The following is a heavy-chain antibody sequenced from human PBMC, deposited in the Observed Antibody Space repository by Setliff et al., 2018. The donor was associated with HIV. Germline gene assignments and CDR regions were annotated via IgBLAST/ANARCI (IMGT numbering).Heavy chain of an antibody. J-gene: IGHJ4*02. V-gene: IGHV1-2*02. CDR3: ARDYYDSSGYIFFPGLPDY. CDR1: GYTFTGYY. D-gene: IGHD3-22*01. CDR2: INPNNGGT. Sequence: ASVKVSCKASGYTFTGYYMHWVRQAPGQGLEWMGWINPNNGGTNYAQKFQGRVTMTRDTSISTAYMELSRLGSDDTAVYYCARDYYDSSGYIFFPGLPDYWGQGTLVTSPQ.